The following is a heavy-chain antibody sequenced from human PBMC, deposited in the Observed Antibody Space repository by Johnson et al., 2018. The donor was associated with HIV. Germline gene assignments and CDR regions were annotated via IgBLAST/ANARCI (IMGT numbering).Heavy chain of an antibody. V-gene: IGHV3-11*04. CDR1: GFTFSDYY. CDR2: ISSSGSTI. D-gene: IGHD4-17*01. Sequence: QMLLVESGGGLVQPGGSLRLSCAASGFTFSDYYMSWIRQAPGKGLEWVSYISSSGSTIYYADSVKGRFTISRDNAKNSLYLQMNSLRVEDTALYYCARPADYGDYSRDAFDIWGQGTMVTVSS. CDR3: ARPADYGDYSRDAFDI. J-gene: IGHJ3*02.